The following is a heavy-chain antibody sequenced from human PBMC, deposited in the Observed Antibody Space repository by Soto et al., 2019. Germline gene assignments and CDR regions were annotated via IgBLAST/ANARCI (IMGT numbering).Heavy chain of an antibody. CDR3: ARDKRDVTTRVDYYYMDV. Sequence: GGSLRLSCAASGFTFSSYWMSWVRQAPGKGLEWVANIKQDGSEKYYVDSVKGRFTISRDNAKNSLYLQMNSLRAEDTAVYYCARDKRDVTTRVDYYYMDVWGKGTTVTVSS. D-gene: IGHD4-4*01. CDR2: IKQDGSEK. V-gene: IGHV3-7*01. CDR1: GFTFSSYW. J-gene: IGHJ6*03.